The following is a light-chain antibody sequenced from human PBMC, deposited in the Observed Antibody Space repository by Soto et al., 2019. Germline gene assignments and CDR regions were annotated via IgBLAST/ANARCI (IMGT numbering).Light chain of an antibody. CDR1: NSNIESNT. V-gene: IGLV1-44*01. CDR2: SNN. Sequence: QSVLTQPPSASGTPGQRVTISCSGSNSNIESNTVNWYQQLPRTAPKLLIYSNNQRPSGVPDRFSGSKSGTSASLPISRRLSDDEADYYCAAWDDSLNGHVVFGGGTKLTVL. J-gene: IGLJ2*01. CDR3: AAWDDSLNGHVV.